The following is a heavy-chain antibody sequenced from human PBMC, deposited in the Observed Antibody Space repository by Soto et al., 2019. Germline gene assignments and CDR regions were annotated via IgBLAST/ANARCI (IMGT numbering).Heavy chain of an antibody. Sequence: GGSLRLSCAASRFTFSSYGMHLVRQAPGKGLEWVAVILYDGNKKYYADSVKGRFTISRDNSKNTLYLQMNSLRAEDTAVYYCARGGGDCSGGSCYFWRYYFDCWGQGTLVTVSS. V-gene: IGHV3-30*03. CDR3: ARGGGDCSGGSCYFWRYYFDC. D-gene: IGHD2-15*01. CDR2: ILYDGNKK. CDR1: RFTFSSYG. J-gene: IGHJ4*02.